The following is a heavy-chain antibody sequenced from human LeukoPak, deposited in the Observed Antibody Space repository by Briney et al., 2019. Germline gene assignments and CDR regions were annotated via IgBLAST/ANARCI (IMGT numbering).Heavy chain of an antibody. CDR2: ISHSGSP. CDR1: GGFIINGKW. V-gene: IGHV4-4*02. D-gene: IGHD3-9*01. CDR3: ARDSIAGYSLSW. Sequence: SGTLSLTCGVSGGFIINGKWWSWVRQPPGKGLEWIGEISHSGSPNYNPSLKGRLTISVDTAKNQFSLKLSSVTAADTAVYYCARDSIAGYSLSWWGQGTLVTVSS. J-gene: IGHJ4*02.